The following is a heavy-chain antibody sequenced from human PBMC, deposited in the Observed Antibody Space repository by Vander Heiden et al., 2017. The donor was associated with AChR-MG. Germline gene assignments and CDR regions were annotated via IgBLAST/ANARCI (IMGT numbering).Heavy chain of an antibody. V-gene: IGHV1-8*01. Sequence: QVQLVQSGAEVKKPGASVKVSCKASGYSFTGYDINWVRQASGQGLEWMGWMNPSSGNKAYAQKFQGRLTMTRNTSISTAYMELSSLGSDDTAVYYCARLGSRVRGGGRDYWGQGTQVTVSS. J-gene: IGHJ4*02. CDR2: MNPSSGNK. D-gene: IGHD3-10*01. CDR1: GYSFTGYD. CDR3: ARLGSRVRGGGRDY.